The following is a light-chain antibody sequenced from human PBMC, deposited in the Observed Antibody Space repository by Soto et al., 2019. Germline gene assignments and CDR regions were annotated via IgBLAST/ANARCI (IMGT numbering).Light chain of an antibody. V-gene: IGLV1-40*01. Sequence: QLVLTQPPSVSGAPGQRVTISCTGSSANIGAGYSVHWYQQLPGTAPKLLIYDNDNRPSGVPDRFSGSKSGTSASLAITGLQAEDEADYYCQSYDSSLSGCVFGGGTKLTVL. CDR2: DND. CDR1: SANIGAGYS. J-gene: IGLJ2*01. CDR3: QSYDSSLSGCV.